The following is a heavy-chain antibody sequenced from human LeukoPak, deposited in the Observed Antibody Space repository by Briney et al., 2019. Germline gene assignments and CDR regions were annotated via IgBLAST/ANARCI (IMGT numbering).Heavy chain of an antibody. CDR2: ISYDGSNK. V-gene: IGHV3-30-3*01. J-gene: IGHJ6*03. CDR3: ARDGSTLLYYYYYMDV. D-gene: IGHD2-15*01. CDR1: GFTFSSYA. Sequence: HPGGSLRLSCAASGFTFSSYAMHWVRQAPGKGLEWVAVISYDGSNKYYADSVKGRFTISRDNSKNTLYLQMNSLRGEDTAVYYCARDGSTLLYYYYYMDVWGKGTTVTVSS.